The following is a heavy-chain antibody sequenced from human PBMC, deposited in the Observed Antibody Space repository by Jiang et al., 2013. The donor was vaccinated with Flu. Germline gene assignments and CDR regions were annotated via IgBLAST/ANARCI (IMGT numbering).Heavy chain of an antibody. CDR1: GFGFSYYG. CDR3: AKDLGYSYGDGYYYYAMDV. J-gene: IGHJ6*02. D-gene: IGHD5-18*01. Sequence: VQLVESGGGVVQPGRSLRLSCAASGFGFSYYGMHWVRQAPGKGLEWVAVISYDGSNKSYADSVKGRLTISRDNSKNMLYLQMNSLRTEDTAVYYCAKDLGYSYGDGYYYYAMDVWGQGTTVTVSS. CDR2: ISYDGSNK. V-gene: IGHV3-30*18.